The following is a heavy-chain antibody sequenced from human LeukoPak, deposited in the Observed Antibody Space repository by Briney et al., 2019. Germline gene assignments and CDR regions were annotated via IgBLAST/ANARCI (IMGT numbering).Heavy chain of an antibody. CDR2: ISANSGDT. D-gene: IGHD6-13*01. Sequence: ASVKVSCKASGYTFTVNGISWMRQAPGQGLEWLGWISANSGDTNYAEQFQGRLTLATDTSTSTAYMELRSLRSDDTAVYYCARVVQDQQLVRRVDYWGQGTLVTVSS. CDR3: ARVVQDQQLVRRVDY. J-gene: IGHJ4*02. CDR1: GYTFTVNG. V-gene: IGHV1-18*01.